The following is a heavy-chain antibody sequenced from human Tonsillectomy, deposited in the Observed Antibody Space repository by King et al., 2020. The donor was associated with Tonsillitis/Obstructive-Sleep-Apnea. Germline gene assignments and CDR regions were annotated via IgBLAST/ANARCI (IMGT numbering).Heavy chain of an antibody. Sequence: VQLQESGPGLVKPSGTLSLTCAVSCGSISGTNWWSWVRQPPGKGLEWIGEIYHSGGTNYNPSLKSPVTISVDKSKNQFSLKLSSVTAADTAVYYCARDPGSAGGSWYFDYWGQGTLVTVSS. V-gene: IGHV4-4*02. J-gene: IGHJ4*02. CDR1: CGSISGTNW. D-gene: IGHD3-16*01. CDR2: IYHSGGT. CDR3: ARDPGSAGGSWYFDY.